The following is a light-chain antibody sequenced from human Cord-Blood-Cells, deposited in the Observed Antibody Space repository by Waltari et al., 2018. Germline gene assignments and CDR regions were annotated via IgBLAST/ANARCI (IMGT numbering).Light chain of an antibody. J-gene: IGLJ1*01. CDR1: SSDVGSYNL. Sequence: QSALTQPASVSGSPGQSLTIPCTGTSSDVGSYNLVSWYQQHPGKAPKLMIYEGSKRPSGVSNRCAGSKSGNTASLTISGLQAEDEADYYCCSYAGSSTNYVFGTGTKVTVL. CDR2: EGS. CDR3: CSYAGSSTNYV. V-gene: IGLV2-23*01.